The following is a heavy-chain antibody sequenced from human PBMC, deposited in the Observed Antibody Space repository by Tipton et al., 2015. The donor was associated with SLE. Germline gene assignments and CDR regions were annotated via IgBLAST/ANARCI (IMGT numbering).Heavy chain of an antibody. CDR2: IYYSGST. J-gene: IGHJ2*01. D-gene: IGHD5-24*01. Sequence: TLSLTCTVSGGSISSYYWSWIRQPPGKGLEWIGYIYYSGSTNYNPSLKSRVTISVDTSKNQFSLKLSSVTAADTAVYYCARDRRDGYNHWYFDLWGRGTLVTVSS. V-gene: IGHV4-59*01. CDR3: ARDRRDGYNHWYFDL. CDR1: GGSISSYY.